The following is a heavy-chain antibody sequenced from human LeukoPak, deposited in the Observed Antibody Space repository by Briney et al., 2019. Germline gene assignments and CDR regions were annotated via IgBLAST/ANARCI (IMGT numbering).Heavy chain of an antibody. CDR2: IHPNSGGT. V-gene: IGHV1-2*02. CDR1: GYTFTGYY. CDR3: ARATMYKWNVGWENWFDP. D-gene: IGHD1-1*01. Sequence: ASVKVTFKSSGYTFTGYYMHGVRPPPGQGLEWMGCIHPNSGGTNYAQKFQGRVTMTRDRHNSTAYMELSRLRSDDAAVYYCARATMYKWNVGWENWFDPWGQGTLVTVSS. J-gene: IGHJ5*02.